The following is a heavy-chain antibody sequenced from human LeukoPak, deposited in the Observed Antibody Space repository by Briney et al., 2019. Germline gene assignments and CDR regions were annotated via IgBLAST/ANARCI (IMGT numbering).Heavy chain of an antibody. CDR1: GYTFTSYY. CDR3: ATTKPNWGAFDY. D-gene: IGHD7-27*01. Sequence: ASVKVSCKASGYTFTSYYMHWVRQAPGQGLEWMGIINPSGGSTSYAQKFQGRVTMTRDTSTSTVYMDLSSLRSEDTAVYYCATTKPNWGAFDYWGQGTLVTVSS. J-gene: IGHJ4*02. CDR2: INPSGGST. V-gene: IGHV1-46*01.